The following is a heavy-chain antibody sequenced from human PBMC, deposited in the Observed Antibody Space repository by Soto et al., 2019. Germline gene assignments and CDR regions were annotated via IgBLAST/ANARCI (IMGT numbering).Heavy chain of an antibody. V-gene: IGHV3-7*01. CDR2: IKQDGSEK. D-gene: IGHD5-12*01. CDR1: GFTFSSYW. Sequence: GGSLRLSCAASGFTFSSYWMSWVRQAPGKGLEWMANIKQDGSEKYYVDSVKGRFTISRDNAKNSLYLQMNSLRAEDTAVYYCARVPNIVATMGSIYYYYGMDVWGQGTTVTVSS. J-gene: IGHJ6*02. CDR3: ARVPNIVATMGSIYYYYGMDV.